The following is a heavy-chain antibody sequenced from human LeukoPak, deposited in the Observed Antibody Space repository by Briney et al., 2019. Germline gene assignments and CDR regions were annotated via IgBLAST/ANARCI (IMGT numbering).Heavy chain of an antibody. CDR2: INHSGST. V-gene: IGHV4-34*01. Sequence: SETLSLTCAVYGGSFSGYYWSWIRQPPGKGLEWIGEINHSGSTNYNPSLKSRVTISVDTSKNQFSLKLSSVTAADTAVYYCASQKPGYSSGWYIDYWGQGTLVTVS. J-gene: IGHJ4*02. CDR3: ASQKPGYSSGWYIDY. D-gene: IGHD6-19*01. CDR1: GGSFSGYY.